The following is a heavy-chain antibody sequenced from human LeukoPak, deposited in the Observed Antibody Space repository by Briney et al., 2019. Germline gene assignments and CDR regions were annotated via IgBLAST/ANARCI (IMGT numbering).Heavy chain of an antibody. D-gene: IGHD2-15*01. CDR1: GFTFSSYG. V-gene: IGHV3-33*06. Sequence: PGRSLRLSCAASGFTFSSYGMHWVRQAPGKGLEWVAVIWYDGSNKYYADSVKGRFTISRDNSKNTLYLQMNSLRAEDTAVYYCAKGYCSGGSCYSSDWFDPWGQGTLVTVSS. CDR3: AKGYCSGGSCYSSDWFDP. J-gene: IGHJ5*02. CDR2: IWYDGSNK.